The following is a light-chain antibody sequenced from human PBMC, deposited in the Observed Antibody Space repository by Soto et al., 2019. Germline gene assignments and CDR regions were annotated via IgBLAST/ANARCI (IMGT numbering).Light chain of an antibody. CDR1: QSLLHSNGYNY. V-gene: IGKV2-28*01. Sequence: VVTQSPLSLPVTPGEPASICCRSTQSLLHSNGYNYLDWYLQKPGQSPQLLIYLGSNRASGVPDRFSGSGSGTDLTLKISRAEAEDVGVYYCMQALQSPRTFGQGTKLDLK. CDR2: LGS. CDR3: MQALQSPRT. J-gene: IGKJ1*01.